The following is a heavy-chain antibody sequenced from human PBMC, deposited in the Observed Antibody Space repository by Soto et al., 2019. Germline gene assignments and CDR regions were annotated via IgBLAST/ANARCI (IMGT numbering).Heavy chain of an antibody. D-gene: IGHD6-19*01. J-gene: IGHJ3*02. V-gene: IGHV3-74*01. CDR3: ARGLAVAGNAFDI. CDR1: GFTFSRHW. CDR2: INSDGSTT. Sequence: LRLSCAASGFTFSRHWMHWVRQAPGKGLVWVSRINSDGSTTNYADSVKGRFTLSRDNAENTLYLQMNSLRAEDTAVYYCARGLAVAGNAFDIWGHGTMVTVSS.